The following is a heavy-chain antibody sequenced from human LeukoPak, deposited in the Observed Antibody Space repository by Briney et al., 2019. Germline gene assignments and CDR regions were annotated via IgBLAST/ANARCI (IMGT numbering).Heavy chain of an antibody. D-gene: IGHD2-15*01. J-gene: IGHJ5*02. Sequence: PGESLKISCKGSGYTFTSHWIGWVRQMPGKGLEWMGIIYPGDSSDTRYSSSFQGQVTISADKSISTAYLQWSSLKASDTAIYYCARHFCSAGSCYPNWFDHWGQGTLVTVSS. CDR2: IYPGDSSDT. V-gene: IGHV5-51*01. CDR3: ARHFCSAGSCYPNWFDH. CDR1: GYTFTSHW.